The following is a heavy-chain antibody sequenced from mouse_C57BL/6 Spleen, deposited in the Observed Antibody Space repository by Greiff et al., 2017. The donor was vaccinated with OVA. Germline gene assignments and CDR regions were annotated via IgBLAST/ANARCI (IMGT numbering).Heavy chain of an antibody. V-gene: IGHV1-82*01. CDR3: TVVVFDY. CDR2: IYPGDGDT. CDR1: GYAFSSSW. J-gene: IGHJ2*01. Sequence: VQLQQSGPELVKPGASVKISCKASGYAFSSSWMNWVKQRPGKGLEWIGRIYPGDGDTNYNGKFKGKATLTADKSSSTAYMQLSSLTSEDSAVYFCTVVVFDYGGQGTTLTVSS. D-gene: IGHD1-1*01.